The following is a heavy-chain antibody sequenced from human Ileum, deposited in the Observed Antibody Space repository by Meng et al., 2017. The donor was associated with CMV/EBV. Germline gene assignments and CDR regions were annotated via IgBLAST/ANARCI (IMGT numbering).Heavy chain of an antibody. CDR3: AREKSGSHFDS. D-gene: IGHD5-12*01. Sequence: QHRRQRPGPGLVKPSETLSLTCTVSGASLSTSDYYWAYIRQSPGKGLEWIGSVYYNGRTYSNSSLESRVTMSLDTSKNQFSLRLSSVTAADTAMYFCAREKSGSHFDSWGQGTLVTVSS. CDR2: VYYNGRT. CDR1: GASLSTSDYY. J-gene: IGHJ4*02. V-gene: IGHV4-39*07.